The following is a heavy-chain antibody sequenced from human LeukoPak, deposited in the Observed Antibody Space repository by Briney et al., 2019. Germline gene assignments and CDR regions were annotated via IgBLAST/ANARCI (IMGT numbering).Heavy chain of an antibody. CDR1: GFTFSSYA. J-gene: IGHJ4*02. CDR2: ISGSGGST. CDR3: AKDRDYYDSIGPHYFDY. Sequence: GGSLRLSCAASGFTFSSYAMGWVRQAPGKGLEWVSAISGSGGSTYYADSVKGRFTISRDNSKNTLYLQMNSLRAEDTAVYYCAKDRDYYDSIGPHYFDYWGQGTLVTVSS. D-gene: IGHD3-22*01. V-gene: IGHV3-23*01.